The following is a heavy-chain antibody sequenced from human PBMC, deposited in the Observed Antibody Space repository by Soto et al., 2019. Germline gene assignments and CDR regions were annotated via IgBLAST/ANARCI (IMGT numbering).Heavy chain of an antibody. V-gene: IGHV4-38-2*02. J-gene: IGHJ4*02. D-gene: IGHD2-15*01. CDR2: IYHSGTT. Sequence: PSETLSLTCTVSGYSISNGYRWAWIRQPPGKGLEWIGSIYHSGTTFYNPSLKNQVIISVDTSNNQFSLQLTSVTASDTAIYYCAKENCLHGGCYSFDYWGQGTPVTVSS. CDR1: GYSISNGYR. CDR3: AKENCLHGGCYSFDY.